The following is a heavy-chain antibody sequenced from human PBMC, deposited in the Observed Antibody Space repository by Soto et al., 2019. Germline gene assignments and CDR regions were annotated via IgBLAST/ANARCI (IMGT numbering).Heavy chain of an antibody. CDR2: ISYDGSNK. V-gene: IGHV3-30*18. J-gene: IGHJ4*02. D-gene: IGHD2-15*01. Sequence: QVQLVESGGGVVQPGRSLRLSCAASRFTFSSYGMHWVRQAPGKGLEWVAVISYDGSNKYYADSVKGRFTISRDNSKNTLYLQMNSLRAEDTAVYYCAKDSRRYCSGGSCYSGGDGYWGQGTLVTVSS. CDR1: RFTFSSYG. CDR3: AKDSRRYCSGGSCYSGGDGY.